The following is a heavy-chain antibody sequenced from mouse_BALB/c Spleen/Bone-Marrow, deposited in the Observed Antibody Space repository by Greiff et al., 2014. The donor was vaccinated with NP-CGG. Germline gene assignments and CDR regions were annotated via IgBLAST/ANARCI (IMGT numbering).Heavy chain of an antibody. CDR1: GFNIKDTY. CDR3: ALLLRYYAMDY. J-gene: IGHJ4*01. D-gene: IGHD1-1*01. Sequence: DVKLQEPGAELVKPGASVRLSCTASGFNIKDTYMHWVKQRPEQGLEWIGRIDPADGNTKYDPKFQDKATITADTSSNTAYLQLSSLTSEDTAVYYCALLLRYYAMDYWGQGTSVTVSS. V-gene: IGHV14-3*02. CDR2: IDPADGNT.